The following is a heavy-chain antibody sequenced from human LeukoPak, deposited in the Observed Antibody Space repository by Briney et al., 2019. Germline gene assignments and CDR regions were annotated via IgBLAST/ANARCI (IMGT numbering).Heavy chain of an antibody. Sequence: GGSLRLSCAASGFTFSSYGMHWVRQAPGKGLEWVAVIWYDGSNKYYADSVKGRFTISRDNSKNTLYLQMNSLRAEDTAVYYCAKDGASGANDYYYYGMDVWGQGTTVTVSS. CDR3: AKDGASGANDYYYYGMDV. J-gene: IGHJ6*02. D-gene: IGHD4/OR15-4a*01. CDR2: IWYDGSNK. V-gene: IGHV3-30*02. CDR1: GFTFSSYG.